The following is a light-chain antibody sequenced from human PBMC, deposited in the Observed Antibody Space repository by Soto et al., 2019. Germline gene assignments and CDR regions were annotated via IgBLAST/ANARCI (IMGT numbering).Light chain of an antibody. CDR1: QSVNSN. Sequence: EIVMTQSPATLSLSPGERATLSCRASQSVNSNLAWYQQRPGHAPRLLIYVASTRAPGIPARLSSGGACTEDSLITSSRQYEDYAAYYYYQYNYCTPTTFGQGTRLEIK. J-gene: IGKJ5*01. CDR3: YQYNYCTPTT. CDR2: VAS. V-gene: IGKV3-15*01.